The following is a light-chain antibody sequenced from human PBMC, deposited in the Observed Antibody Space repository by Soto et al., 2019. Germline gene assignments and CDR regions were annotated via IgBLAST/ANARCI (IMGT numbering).Light chain of an antibody. CDR1: QYISSF. J-gene: IGKJ4*01. V-gene: IGKV1-33*01. Sequence: DIQMTQSPSSLSASVGDRVTITCQASQYISSFLNWYQQRPGKAPEVLIYDASNLETGVASRFSGSGSGTDFTFTISSLQPEDIATYYCQQYDSVPITFGGGTKVDIK. CDR2: DAS. CDR3: QQYDSVPIT.